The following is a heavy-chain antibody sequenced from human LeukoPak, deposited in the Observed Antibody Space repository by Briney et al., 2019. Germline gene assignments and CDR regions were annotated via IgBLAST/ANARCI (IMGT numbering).Heavy chain of an antibody. V-gene: IGHV4-59*01. J-gene: IGHJ5*02. CDR2: IYYSGST. Sequence: SETLSLTCTVSGGSISSYYWSWIRQPPGKGLEWIGYIYYSGSTNCNPSLKSRVTISVDTSKNQFSLKLSSVTAADTAVYYCARDAPRGDTSWFDPWGQGTLVTVSS. CDR3: ARDAPRGDTSWFDP. CDR1: GGSISSYY. D-gene: IGHD3-10*01.